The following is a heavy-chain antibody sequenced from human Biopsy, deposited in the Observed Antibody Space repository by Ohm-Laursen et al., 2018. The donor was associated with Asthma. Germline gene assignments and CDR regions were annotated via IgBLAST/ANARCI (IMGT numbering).Heavy chain of an antibody. D-gene: IGHD2-21*02. V-gene: IGHV3-30*03. J-gene: IGHJ4*02. CDR2: ISYDGTNK. Sequence: SLRLSCTASGFTFSSYWMHWVRQAPGKGLEWVAVISYDGTNKDYADSVKGRFTFSRDNSQNTLSLEMNSLRAEDTAVYYCARSDCGSGGYCYIPFYFWGQGTLVTVSS. CDR1: GFTFSSYW. CDR3: ARSDCGSGGYCYIPFYF.